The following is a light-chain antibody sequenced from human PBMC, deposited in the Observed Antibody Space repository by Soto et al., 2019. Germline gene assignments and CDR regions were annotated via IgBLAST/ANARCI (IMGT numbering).Light chain of an antibody. CDR3: QQYGSSPVT. CDR1: QSVSSSF. V-gene: IGKV3-20*01. J-gene: IGKJ4*01. CDR2: GAS. Sequence: EIVLTQSPGTQSLSPGEGATLSCRASQSVSSSFLAWYQQKPGQAPRLLIYGASSRATGIPDRFSGSGSGTDFTLTFSRLEPEDFAVYYCQQYGSSPVTFGGGTKVEIK.